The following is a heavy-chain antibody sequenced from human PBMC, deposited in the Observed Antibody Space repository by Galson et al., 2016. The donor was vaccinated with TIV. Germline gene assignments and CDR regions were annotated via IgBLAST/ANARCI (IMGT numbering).Heavy chain of an antibody. CDR1: GFTFSDYG. CDR2: ISYDGSDQ. CDR3: AKRKNYGGDAFDL. Sequence: SLRLSCAASGFTFSDYGMHWVRQAPGKGLEWVAVISYDGSDQYYAGSVKGRFTIYRDNSKNTLYLQMNSLRAEDTAVSYRAKRKNYGGDAFDLWGQGTLVTVSS. D-gene: IGHD4-23*01. J-gene: IGHJ3*01. V-gene: IGHV3-30*18.